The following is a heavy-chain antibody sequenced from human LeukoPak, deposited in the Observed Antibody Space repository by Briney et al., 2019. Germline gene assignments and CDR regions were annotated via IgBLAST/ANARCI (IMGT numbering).Heavy chain of an antibody. Sequence: PGGSLRLSCAASGFTFSTYWMTWVRQAPGKGLVWVSRINSDGSSTSYADSVKGRFTISRGNAKNSVYLQMNSLRAEDTAVYYCARDIKGQYQDAFDIWGQGTMVTVSS. D-gene: IGHD2-2*01. V-gene: IGHV3-74*01. J-gene: IGHJ3*02. CDR1: GFTFSTYW. CDR2: INSDGSST. CDR3: ARDIKGQYQDAFDI.